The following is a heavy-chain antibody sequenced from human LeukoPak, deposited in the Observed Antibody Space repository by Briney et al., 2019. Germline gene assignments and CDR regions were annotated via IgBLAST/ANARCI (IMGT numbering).Heavy chain of an antibody. CDR3: VTYDVLTGFEY. V-gene: IGHV1-69*01. J-gene: IGHJ4*02. CDR1: GGTFSDYV. D-gene: IGHD3-9*01. CDR2: ISPLLGAS. Sequence: SVKVSCKASGGTFSDYVISWVRQAPGQGLSWMGGISPLLGASKHTQNFHDRVTITADESTTTAYMELSDLRSADTAVYYCVTYDVLTGFEYWGQGTLVTVSS.